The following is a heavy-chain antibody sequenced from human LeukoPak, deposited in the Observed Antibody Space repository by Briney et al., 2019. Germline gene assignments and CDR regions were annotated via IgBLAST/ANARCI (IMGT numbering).Heavy chain of an antibody. J-gene: IGHJ6*02. D-gene: IGHD3-3*01. CDR1: GFTFSNYG. Sequence: GGSLRLSCAASGFTFSNYGMHWVRQAPGKGLEWVAVIWYDGSNKYYADSVKGRFTISRDNSQNTLYLHVNSLRAEDSAVYYCARDLGTTIFGPAYYYYGMDVWGQGTTVTVSS. CDR3: ARDLGTTIFGPAYYYYGMDV. CDR2: IWYDGSNK. V-gene: IGHV3-33*01.